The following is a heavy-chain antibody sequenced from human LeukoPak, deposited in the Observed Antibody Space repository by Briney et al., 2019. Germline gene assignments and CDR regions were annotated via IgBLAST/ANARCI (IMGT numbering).Heavy chain of an antibody. D-gene: IGHD3-9*01. CDR3: ARGDDISPGRVLEY. Sequence: GGSLRLSCVASGFTFSRHPMSWVRQAPGKGLGLVSANERGDITKYADSVMRRFTISRDSSKNTLYLQMNSLRAEDTAVYYCARGDDISPGRVLEYWGRGTLVTVSS. V-gene: IGHV3-23*01. CDR2: NERGDIT. CDR1: GFTFSRHP. J-gene: IGHJ4*02.